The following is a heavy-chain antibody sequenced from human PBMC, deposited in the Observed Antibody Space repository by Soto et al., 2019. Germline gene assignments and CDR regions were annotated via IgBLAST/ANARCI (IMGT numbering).Heavy chain of an antibody. Sequence: SESLSLTCTVSCGSSSSYYWSWIRQPPGKGLEWIGYIYYSGSTNYNPSLKSRVTISVDTSKNQFSLKLSSVTAADTAVYYCARRGGYGDYEYWGQGTLVTVSS. CDR2: IYYSGST. V-gene: IGHV4-59*01. J-gene: IGHJ4*02. CDR3: ARRGGYGDYEY. CDR1: CGSSSSYY. D-gene: IGHD4-17*01.